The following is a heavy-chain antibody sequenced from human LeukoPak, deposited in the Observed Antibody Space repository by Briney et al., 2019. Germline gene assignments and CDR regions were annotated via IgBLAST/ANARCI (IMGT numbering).Heavy chain of an antibody. J-gene: IGHJ6*03. CDR2: INHSGST. CDR1: GGSFSGYY. CDR3: ARVPRIAASGTGYYSYYMDV. D-gene: IGHD6-13*01. V-gene: IGHV4-34*01. Sequence: SETLSLTCAVYGGSFSGYYWSWMRQPPGKGLEWIGEINHSGSTNYNPSLKSRVTISVDTSKNQFSLKLRSVTAADTAVYYCARVPRIAASGTGYYSYYMDVWGKGTTVTASS.